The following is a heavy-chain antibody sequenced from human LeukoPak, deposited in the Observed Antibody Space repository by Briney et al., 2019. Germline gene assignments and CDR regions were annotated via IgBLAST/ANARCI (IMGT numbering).Heavy chain of an antibody. Sequence: SETLSLTCAVYGGSFSGYYWSWIRQPPGKGLEWIGEINHSGSTNYNPSLKSRVTISVDTSKSQFSLKLSSVTAADTAVYYCARKGPTFDYWGQGTLVTVSS. CDR1: GGSFSGYY. J-gene: IGHJ4*02. CDR2: INHSGST. D-gene: IGHD3-10*01. V-gene: IGHV4-34*01. CDR3: ARKGPTFDY.